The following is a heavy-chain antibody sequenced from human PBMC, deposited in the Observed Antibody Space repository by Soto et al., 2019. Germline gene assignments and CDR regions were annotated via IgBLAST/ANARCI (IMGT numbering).Heavy chain of an antibody. D-gene: IGHD1-26*01. CDR3: ARQHSGSYYFDY. V-gene: IGHV4-39*01. CDR2: IYYSGST. J-gene: IGHJ4*02. CDR1: GGSISSSSYY. Sequence: SETLSLTCTVSGGSISSSSYYWGWIRQPPGKGLEWIGSIYYSGSTYYNPSLKSRVTISVDTSKNQFSLKLSSVTAEDTAVYYCARQHSGSYYFDYWGQGTPVTVSS.